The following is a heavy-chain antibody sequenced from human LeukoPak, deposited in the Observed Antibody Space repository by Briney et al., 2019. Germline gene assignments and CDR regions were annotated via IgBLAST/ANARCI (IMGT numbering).Heavy chain of an antibody. CDR3: ARDRPHYGNTHLFDP. CDR2: IKEDGSEK. D-gene: IGHD3-10*01. J-gene: IGHJ5*02. CDR1: GFRFTIHW. Sequence: GGSLRLSCAASGFRFTIHWMSWVRQAPGKGLEWVANIKEDGSEKYYVDSVKGRFTISRDNAKNSLFLQMNSLRVEDTAVYYCARDRPHYGNTHLFDPWGQGTLVTVS. V-gene: IGHV3-7*01.